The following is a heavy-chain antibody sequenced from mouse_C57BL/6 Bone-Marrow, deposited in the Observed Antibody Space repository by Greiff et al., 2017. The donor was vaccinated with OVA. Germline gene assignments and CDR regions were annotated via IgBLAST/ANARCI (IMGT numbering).Heavy chain of an antibody. CDR2: IDPENGDT. CDR3: TTHITTVVADY. J-gene: IGHJ2*01. Sequence: EVQLQQSGAELVRPGASVKLSCTASGFNIKDDYMHWVKQRPEQGLEWIGWIDPENGDTAYASKFQGKATITADTSSNTAYLQLSSLTSEDTAVYSCTTHITTVVADYWGQGTTLTVSS. D-gene: IGHD1-1*01. V-gene: IGHV14-4*01. CDR1: GFNIKDDY.